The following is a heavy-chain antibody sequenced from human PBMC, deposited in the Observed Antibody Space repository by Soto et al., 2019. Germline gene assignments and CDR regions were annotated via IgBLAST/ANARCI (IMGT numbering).Heavy chain of an antibody. J-gene: IGHJ3*02. Sequence: ASVKVSCKASGYTFTSYGISWVRQAPGQGLEWMGWISAYNGNTNYAQKIQGRVTMTRNTSISTAYMELSSLRSEDTAVYYCATAVTIFGVVASYDAFDIWGQGTMVTVSS. D-gene: IGHD3-3*01. CDR1: GYTFTSYG. CDR3: ATAVTIFGVVASYDAFDI. V-gene: IGHV1-18*01. CDR2: ISAYNGNT.